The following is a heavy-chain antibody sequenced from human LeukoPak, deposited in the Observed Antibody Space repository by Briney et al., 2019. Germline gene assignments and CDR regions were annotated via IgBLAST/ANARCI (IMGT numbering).Heavy chain of an antibody. D-gene: IGHD3-3*01. Sequence: SETLSLTCAVYGGSFSGYYWSWIRQPPGKGLEWIGEINHSGSTNYNPSLKSRVTIAVDTSKNQFSLKLSSVTAADTAVYYCARVPTIFGVVVSWFDPWGQGTLVTVSS. CDR2: INHSGST. J-gene: IGHJ5*02. CDR3: ARVPTIFGVVVSWFDP. CDR1: GGSFSGYY. V-gene: IGHV4-34*01.